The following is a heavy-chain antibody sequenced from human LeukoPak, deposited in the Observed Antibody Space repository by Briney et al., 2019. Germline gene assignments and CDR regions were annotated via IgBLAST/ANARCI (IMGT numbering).Heavy chain of an antibody. V-gene: IGHV1-18*01. Sequence: ASVKVSRKASGYTFTSYGISWVRQARGQGLEWLGWISAYNGNTNYAQKLQGRVTMTIDTSTSTAYMELRSLRSDDTAVYYCARDLVDIVALLDYWGQGTVVTVSS. J-gene: IGHJ4*02. CDR3: ARDLVDIVALLDY. CDR1: GYTFTSYG. D-gene: IGHD5-12*01. CDR2: ISAYNGNT.